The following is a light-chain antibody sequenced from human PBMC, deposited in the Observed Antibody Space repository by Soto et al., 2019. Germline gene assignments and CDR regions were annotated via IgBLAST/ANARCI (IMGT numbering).Light chain of an antibody. Sequence: QSALTQPPSASGSPGQSVTISCTGTNSDVGTHGYVSWYQQHAGKAPKLMIYDVTKRPSGVPDRFSGSKSANTASLTVSGLQAEDEADYYCMCYAGGNNWVFGGGTKVTVL. CDR1: NSDVGTHGY. CDR2: DVT. V-gene: IGLV2-8*01. J-gene: IGLJ3*02. CDR3: MCYAGGNNWV.